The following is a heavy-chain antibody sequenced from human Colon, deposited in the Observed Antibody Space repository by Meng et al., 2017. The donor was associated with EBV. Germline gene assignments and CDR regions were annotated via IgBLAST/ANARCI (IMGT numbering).Heavy chain of an antibody. V-gene: IGHV4-30-4*01. CDR3: ARNYYFDY. CDR2: IYYTGST. Sequence: QGRFQVSGPGLVKPSQTLSLTCTVSGGSINSGDYYWSWIRQPPGKGLEWIGYIYYTGSTYYNPSLKSRVTISMDTSKNQFSLRLSSVTAADTAVYYCARNYYFDYWGQGTLVTVSS. CDR1: GGSINSGDYY. J-gene: IGHJ4*02.